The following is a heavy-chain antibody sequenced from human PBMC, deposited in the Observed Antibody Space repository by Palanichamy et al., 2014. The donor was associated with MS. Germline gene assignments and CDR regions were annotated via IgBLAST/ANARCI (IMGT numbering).Heavy chain of an antibody. V-gene: IGHV4-59*01. CDR2: IYYSGST. CDR3: ARLSPMYSSGWYSIDY. D-gene: IGHD6-19*01. J-gene: IGHJ4*02. CDR1: GGSISSYY. Sequence: QVQLQESGPGLVKPSETLSLICTVSGGSISSYYWSWIRQPPGKGLEWIGYIYYSGSTNYNPSLKSRVTISVDTSKNQFSLKLSSVTAADTAVYYCARLSPMYSSGWYSIDYWGQGTLVTVSS.